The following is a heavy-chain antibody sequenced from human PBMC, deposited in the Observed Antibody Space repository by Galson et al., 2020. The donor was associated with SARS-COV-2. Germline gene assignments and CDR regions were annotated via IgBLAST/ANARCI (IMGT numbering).Heavy chain of an antibody. Sequence: GGSLRLSCAASGFTFSNYAMSWVRQAPGKGLERVSAISFSGGGTFYADSVKGRFIISRDNSKNTLYLQMDSLRVEETAVYYCAKGSHQLPSRFDSWGQGTLVTVSS. CDR3: AKGSHQLPSRFDS. J-gene: IGHJ4*02. V-gene: IGHV3-23*01. CDR1: GFTFSNYA. CDR2: ISFSGGGT. D-gene: IGHD2-2*01.